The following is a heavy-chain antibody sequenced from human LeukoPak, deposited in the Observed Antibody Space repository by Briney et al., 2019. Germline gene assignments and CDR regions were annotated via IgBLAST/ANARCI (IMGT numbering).Heavy chain of an antibody. J-gene: IGHJ4*02. CDR2: IDWDNDK. V-gene: IGHV2-70*11. CDR3: ARIGSSRKEFDY. Sequence: ESGPTLLHPTPTLTLTCTFSGFSLSTSGMCVSWIRQPPVKALEWLSRIDWDNDKYFSRSLKTRLTISKDTSKNQVVLTMTNMDPVDTATYYCARIGSSRKEFDYWGQGTLVTVSS. CDR1: GFSLSTSGMC. D-gene: IGHD1-14*01.